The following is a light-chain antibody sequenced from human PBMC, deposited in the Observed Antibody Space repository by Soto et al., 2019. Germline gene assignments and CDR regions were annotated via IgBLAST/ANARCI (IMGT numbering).Light chain of an antibody. CDR1: NSNIGNNP. V-gene: IGLV1-44*01. Sequence: QSALTQPPSASGTPGQRVTISCSGSNSNIGNNPVHWYQQFPGTAPKVLIYSNYQRPSGVPDRFSGSKSGTSASLAISGLQSEDEADYYCAAWDDRLSDLLFGGGTKVTVL. CDR2: SNY. CDR3: AAWDDRLSDLL. J-gene: IGLJ2*01.